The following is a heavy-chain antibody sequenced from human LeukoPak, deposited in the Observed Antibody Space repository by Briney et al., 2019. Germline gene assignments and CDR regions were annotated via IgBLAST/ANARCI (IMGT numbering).Heavy chain of an antibody. CDR1: GGTFSSYA. J-gene: IGHJ4*02. D-gene: IGHD3-22*01. CDR3: ARGYYDSSGGFDY. Sequence: SVKVSCKASGGTFSSYAISWVRQAPGQGLEWMGRIIPILGIANYAQKFQGRVTITADKSTSTAYMEPSSLRSEDTAVYYCARGYYDSSGGFDYWGQGTLVTVSS. V-gene: IGHV1-69*04. CDR2: IIPILGIA.